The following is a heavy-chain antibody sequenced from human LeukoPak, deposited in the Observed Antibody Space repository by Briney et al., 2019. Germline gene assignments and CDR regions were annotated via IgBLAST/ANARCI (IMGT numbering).Heavy chain of an antibody. CDR1: GGSISSHY. CDR3: ARGAYYYYYMDA. J-gene: IGHJ6*03. CDR2: IYYSGST. V-gene: IGHV4-59*11. Sequence: SETLSLTCTVSGGSISSHYWSWIRQPPGKGLEWIGYIYYSGSTNYNPSLKSRVTISVDTSKNQFSLKLSSVTAADTAVYYCARGAYYYYYMDAWGKGTTVTVSS.